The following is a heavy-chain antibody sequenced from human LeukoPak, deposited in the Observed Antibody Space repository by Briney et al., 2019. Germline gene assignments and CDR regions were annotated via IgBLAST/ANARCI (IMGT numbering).Heavy chain of an antibody. V-gene: IGHV3-23*01. CDR1: GFTFNNYA. CDR3: TRDGIIGETYWTGPPGFDY. CDR2: ITASGGDT. J-gene: IGHJ4*02. D-gene: IGHD1-26*01. Sequence: GGSLRLSCAASGFTFNNYAMGWVRQAPGEGLEWFSAITASGGDTYYADSVKGRFTISRDNSKNTLDLQMSSLRAEDTAVYYCTRDGIIGETYWTGPPGFDYWGQGTLVTVSS.